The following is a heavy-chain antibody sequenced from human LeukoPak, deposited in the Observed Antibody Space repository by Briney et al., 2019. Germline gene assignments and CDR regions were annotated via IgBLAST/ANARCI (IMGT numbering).Heavy chain of an antibody. Sequence: SQTLSLTCGTSGDSVSSNSATWDWIRQSPSRGLEWLGRTWYRSNWYNDSALSVRSRMTINPDTSKNQFSLHLHSVTPEDTAVYYCARSIQHFDYWGQGILVTVSS. CDR3: ARSIQHFDY. J-gene: IGHJ4*02. CDR2: TWYRSNWYN. D-gene: IGHD2-21*01. CDR1: GDSVSSNSAT. V-gene: IGHV6-1*01.